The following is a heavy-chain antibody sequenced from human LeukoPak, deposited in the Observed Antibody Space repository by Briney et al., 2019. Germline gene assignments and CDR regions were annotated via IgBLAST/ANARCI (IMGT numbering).Heavy chain of an antibody. Sequence: GGSLRLSCAASGFTFSSYSMSWVRQAPGKGLEWVSYISSGSSTIYYADSVKGRFTISRDNAKNSLYLQMSSLRADDTAVYYCGRARHRYCSSASCYSSDIWGQGTMLTVSS. D-gene: IGHD2-2*01. V-gene: IGHV3-48*01. CDR2: ISSGSSTI. CDR3: GRARHRYCSSASCYSSDI. J-gene: IGHJ3*02. CDR1: GFTFSSYS.